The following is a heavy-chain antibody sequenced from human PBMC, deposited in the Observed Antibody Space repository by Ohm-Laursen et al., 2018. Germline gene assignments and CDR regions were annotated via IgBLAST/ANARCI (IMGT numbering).Heavy chain of an antibody. J-gene: IGHJ6*02. Sequence: SLRLSCAASGFTFSDYYMSWVRQAPGKGLEWVSVIYSGGSTYYADSVKGRFTISRDNSKNTLYLQMNSLRAEDTAVYYCARGDPGHYYYGMDVWGQGTTVTVSS. V-gene: IGHV3-53*01. CDR2: IYSGGST. CDR3: ARGDPGHYYYGMDV. D-gene: IGHD7-27*01. CDR1: GFTFSDYY.